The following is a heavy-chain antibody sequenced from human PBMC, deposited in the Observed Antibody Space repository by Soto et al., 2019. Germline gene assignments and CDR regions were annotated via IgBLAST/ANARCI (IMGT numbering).Heavy chain of an antibody. V-gene: IGHV3-33*01. CDR3: ARDPPYSSGWYYFVY. D-gene: IGHD6-19*01. J-gene: IGHJ4*02. CDR2: IWYDGSNK. CDR1: GFTFSSYG. Sequence: GGSLRLSCAASGFTFSSYGMHWVRQAPGKGLEWVAVIWYDGSNKYYADSVKGRFTISRDNSKNTLYLQMNSLRAEDTAVYYCARDPPYSSGWYYFVYWGQGTLVTVSS.